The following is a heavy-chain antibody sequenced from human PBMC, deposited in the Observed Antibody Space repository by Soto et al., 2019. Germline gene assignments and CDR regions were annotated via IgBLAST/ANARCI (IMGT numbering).Heavy chain of an antibody. J-gene: IGHJ6*02. CDR1: GFTFSSYE. CDR3: ARVGSRYGSYGMDV. V-gene: IGHV3-48*03. CDR2: ISSSSSYI. D-gene: IGHD3-10*01. Sequence: EVQLVESGGGLVQPGGSLRLSCAASGFTFSSYEMNWVRQAPGKGLEWVSSISSSSSYIYYADSVKGRFTISRDNAKNSLYLQMNSLRAEDTAVYYCARVGSRYGSYGMDVWGQGTTVTVSS.